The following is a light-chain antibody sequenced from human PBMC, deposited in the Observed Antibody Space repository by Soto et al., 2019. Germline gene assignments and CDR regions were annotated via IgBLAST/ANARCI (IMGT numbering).Light chain of an antibody. CDR3: KQYNRYWT. CDR2: QAS. CDR1: QSISTR. V-gene: IGKV1-5*03. Sequence: TLSASIGDRVTITCRASQSISTRLAWFQQKPGRAPKLLIYQASSLESGVPSRFSGSGSGTQFTLTISSLQPEDFATYYCKQYNRYWTFGQGTKVDIK. J-gene: IGKJ1*01.